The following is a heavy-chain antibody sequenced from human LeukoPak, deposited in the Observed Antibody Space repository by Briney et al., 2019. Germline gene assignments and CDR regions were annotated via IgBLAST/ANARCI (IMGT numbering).Heavy chain of an antibody. V-gene: IGHV1-8*01. CDR2: MNPNSGNT. D-gene: IGHD3-9*01. J-gene: IGHJ4*02. CDR3: ARATGKDILTGRKLDN. CDR1: GYTFTSYD. Sequence: ASVKVSCKASGYTFTSYDINWVRQATGQGPEWMGWMNPNSGNTGHAQKFQGRVTMTRNTSISIAYMELSSLRSNDTAVYYCARATGKDILTGRKLDNWGQGTLVTVSS.